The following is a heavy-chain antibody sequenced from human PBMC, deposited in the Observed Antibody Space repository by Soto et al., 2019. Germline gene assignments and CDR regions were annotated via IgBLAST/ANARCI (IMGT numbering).Heavy chain of an antibody. CDR2: IYPGDFDT. D-gene: IGHD3-3*02. CDR1: GYRFTTYW. V-gene: IGHV5-51*01. CDR3: ARASSAFVDPFQLDS. J-gene: IGHJ4*02. Sequence: GESLKISCKGSGYRFTTYWIGWVRQMPGKGLEWMGIIYPGDFDTRYSPSFQGQVTISVDNSISTAYLQWSSLKASDTAMYYCARASSAFVDPFQLDSWGQGTAVTVSS.